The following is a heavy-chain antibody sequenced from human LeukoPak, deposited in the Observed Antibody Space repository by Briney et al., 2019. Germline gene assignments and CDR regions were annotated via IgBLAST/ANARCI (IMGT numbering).Heavy chain of an antibody. CDR1: GFTFSSYS. Sequence: SGGSLRLSCAASGFTFSSYSMNWVRQAPGKGLEWVSSISSSSSYIYYADSVKGRFTISKYNAKNSLYLQMNSLRAEDTAVYYCAREKSSCIDYWGQGTLVTVSS. CDR2: ISSSSSYI. V-gene: IGHV3-21*01. J-gene: IGHJ4*02. D-gene: IGHD6-13*01. CDR3: AREKSSCIDY.